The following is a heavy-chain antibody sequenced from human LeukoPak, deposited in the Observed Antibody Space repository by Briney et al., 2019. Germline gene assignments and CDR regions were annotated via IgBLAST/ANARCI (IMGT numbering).Heavy chain of an antibody. J-gene: IGHJ4*02. CDR2: ISYTGTYI. CDR1: AFSLNAYN. V-gene: IGHV3-21*04. D-gene: IGHD1-26*01. CDR3: VRDRGTYRPIDY. Sequence: GGSLRLSCAASAFSLNAYNMNWVRQATGKGLEWVSSISYTGTYIYYADSVKGRFTISRDNAQNSLYLQMNSLRAEDTAIYYCVRDRGTYRPIDYWGQGTLVTVSS.